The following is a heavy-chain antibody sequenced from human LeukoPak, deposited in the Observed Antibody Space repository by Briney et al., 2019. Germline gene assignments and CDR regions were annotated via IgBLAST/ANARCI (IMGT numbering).Heavy chain of an antibody. V-gene: IGHV3-30-3*01. CDR3: ARRGFLEWLFNPYAIDY. Sequence: GRSLRLSCAASGFTFSSYAMHWVRQAPGKGLEWVAVISYDGSNKYYADSVKGRFTISRDNSKNTLYLQMNSLRAEDTAVYYCARRGFLEWLFNPYAIDYWGQGTLVTVSS. J-gene: IGHJ4*02. D-gene: IGHD3-3*01. CDR1: GFTFSSYA. CDR2: ISYDGSNK.